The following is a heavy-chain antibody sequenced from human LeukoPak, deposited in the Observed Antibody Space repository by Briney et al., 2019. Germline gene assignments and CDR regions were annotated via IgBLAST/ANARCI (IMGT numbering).Heavy chain of an antibody. CDR1: GFTFSSYT. CDR2: ITRSSIYI. Sequence: GGSLRLSCAASGFTFSSYTMNWVRQAPGKGLEWVSSITRSSIYIYYADSVKGRFTISRDNAKHSLYLQMNSLRAEDTAVYYCARVKYDSSGYYGILDYWGQGTLVTVSS. V-gene: IGHV3-21*01. D-gene: IGHD3-22*01. J-gene: IGHJ4*02. CDR3: ARVKYDSSGYYGILDY.